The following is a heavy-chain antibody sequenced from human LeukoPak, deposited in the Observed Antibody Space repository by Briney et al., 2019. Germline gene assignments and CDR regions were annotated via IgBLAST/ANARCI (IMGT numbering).Heavy chain of an antibody. J-gene: IGHJ4*02. V-gene: IGHV1-2*02. Sequence: GASVKVSCKASGYTFTAYHVHWVRQAPGQGLDWMGWINPNNGGTNCAQNFQGRVTMTRDTSISTAYMELSSLRSDDTAVYYCAKGNDSVWGSCRGSLDYWGQGTPVTVSS. D-gene: IGHD3-16*01. CDR3: AKGNDSVWGSCRGSLDY. CDR2: INPNNGGT. CDR1: GYTFTAYH.